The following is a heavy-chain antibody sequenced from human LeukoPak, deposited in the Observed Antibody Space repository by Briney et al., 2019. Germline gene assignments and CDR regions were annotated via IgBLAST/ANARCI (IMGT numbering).Heavy chain of an antibody. D-gene: IGHD3-9*01. CDR2: IRNDGTNK. CDR1: GFPFSSYA. Sequence: GGYLRPSCSASGFPFSSYAIHSVRQAPGKGLELLAFIRNDGTNKSEADSVKGRFTISRDNSKNTLYLQMNSLRAEDTVFFFKQKTAYEILTGNSPEYYFDYWGQGTLVTVSS. CDR3: QKTAYEILTGNSPEYYFDY. J-gene: IGHJ4*02. V-gene: IGHV3-30*02.